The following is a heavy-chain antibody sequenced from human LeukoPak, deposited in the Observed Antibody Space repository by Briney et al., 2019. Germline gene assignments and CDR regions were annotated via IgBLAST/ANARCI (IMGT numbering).Heavy chain of an antibody. Sequence: GGSLTLSCAASGFTFSSFWMSWVRQAPGKGLGWVGNVKRDGSEKYYMDSLKGRFTISRDNAKNSLYLEINSLTVEDTAVYYCAKYDVWSGFSYDCWGQGTLVTVSS. V-gene: IGHV3-7*01. CDR2: VKRDGSEK. D-gene: IGHD3-3*01. CDR1: GFTFSSFW. CDR3: AKYDVWSGFSYDC. J-gene: IGHJ4*02.